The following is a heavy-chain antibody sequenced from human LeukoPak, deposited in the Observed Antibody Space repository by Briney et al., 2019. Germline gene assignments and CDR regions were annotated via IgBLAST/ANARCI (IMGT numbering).Heavy chain of an antibody. Sequence: GASVKVFCKASGGTFSSYAISWVRQAPGQGLEWRGGIIPIFGTANYAQKFQGRVTITAGESTSTAYLELSSLRSEDKAVYYCARAPSRGNSHFDYWGQGTLVTVSS. J-gene: IGHJ4*02. CDR2: IIPIFGTA. D-gene: IGHD4-23*01. CDR3: ARAPSRGNSHFDY. CDR1: GGTFSSYA. V-gene: IGHV1-69*13.